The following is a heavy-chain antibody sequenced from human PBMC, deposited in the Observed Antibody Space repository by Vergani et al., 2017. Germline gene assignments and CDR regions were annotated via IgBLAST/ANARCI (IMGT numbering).Heavy chain of an antibody. CDR2: IRYDGSNK. CDR1: GFTFSSYG. V-gene: IGHV3-30*02. Sequence: QVQLVESGGGVVQPGGSLRLSCAASGFTFSSYGMHWVRQAPGKGLEWVAFIRYDGSNKYYADSVKGRFTSSRDNSKNTLYLQMNILRAEYTAVYYCAKSGERSYCSFGNDYWDQGTLVTVSS. CDR3: AKSGERSYCSFGNDY. J-gene: IGHJ4*02. D-gene: IGHD3-10*01.